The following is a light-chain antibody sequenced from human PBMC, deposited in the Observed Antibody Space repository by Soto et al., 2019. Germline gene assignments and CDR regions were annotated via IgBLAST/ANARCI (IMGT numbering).Light chain of an antibody. CDR1: SSNIGAGYD. V-gene: IGLV1-40*01. CDR3: QSYDSSLSVYV. J-gene: IGLJ1*01. Sequence: QSVLTQPPSVSGAPGQRVTISCTGSSSNIGAGYDVHWYQQLPGTAPKLLIYGNSNRPSGVPDRFSGSKSGTSASLAITGLQAEDDADYYCQSYDSSLSVYVFGTGTKLTVL. CDR2: GNS.